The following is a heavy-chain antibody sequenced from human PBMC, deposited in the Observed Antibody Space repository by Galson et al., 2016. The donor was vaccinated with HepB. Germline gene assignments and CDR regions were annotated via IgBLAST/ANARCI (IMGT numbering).Heavy chain of an antibody. CDR3: VGRPRYSDNSGYYHDWFDP. D-gene: IGHD3-22*01. V-gene: IGHV1-69*13. CDR1: GGAFSTYS. J-gene: IGHJ5*02. CDR2: IIPIFETA. Sequence: SVKVSCKASGGAFSTYSFNWVRQAPGQGLEWMGEIIPIFETAKYAQKFQDRVTITADESTDSAYMELSSLRSEDTAVYYCVGRPRYSDNSGYYHDWFDPWGQGTLVTVSS.